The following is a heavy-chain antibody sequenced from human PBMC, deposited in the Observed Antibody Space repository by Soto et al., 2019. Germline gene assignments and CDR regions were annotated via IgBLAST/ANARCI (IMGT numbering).Heavy chain of an antibody. J-gene: IGHJ4*02. Sequence: GGSLRLSCAASGFTFNNYAASWVRQAPGRGLEWVSTISGSGDSTYYADSVADSVKGRFTISRDNSKNLLYLQMNSLRAEDTAVYYCAKGGRITIFGMITNWGQGTLVTVSS. D-gene: IGHD3-3*01. CDR2: ISGSGDST. CDR3: AKGGRITIFGMITN. V-gene: IGHV3-23*01. CDR1: GFTFNNYA.